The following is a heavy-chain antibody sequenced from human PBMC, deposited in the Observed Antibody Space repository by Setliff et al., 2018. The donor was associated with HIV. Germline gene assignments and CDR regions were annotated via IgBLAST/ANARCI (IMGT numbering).Heavy chain of an antibody. Sequence: ASVKVSCKASGYTFTGHYLHWVRQAPGQGPEWMGWIDPNSGDTNYAQKFQGRVTITSDTSVSTAYMELRRLSSDDTAVYYCARADVLLCDYWGQGTLVTVSS. D-gene: IGHD3-16*01. J-gene: IGHJ4*02. V-gene: IGHV1-2*02. CDR1: GYTFTGHY. CDR3: ARADVLLCDY. CDR2: IDPNSGDT.